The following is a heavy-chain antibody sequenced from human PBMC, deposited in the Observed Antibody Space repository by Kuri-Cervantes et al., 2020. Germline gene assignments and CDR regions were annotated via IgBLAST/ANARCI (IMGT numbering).Heavy chain of an antibody. Sequence: GGSLRLSCAASGFTFSSYSMNWVRQAPGKGLEWVSSISSSSSYIYYADSVKGRFTISRDNAKNSLYLQMNSLRAEDTAVYYCAKFYDITMIRGPIATPNWGPGTLVTVSS. CDR3: AKFYDITMIRGPIATPN. CDR2: ISSSSSYI. J-gene: IGHJ4*02. CDR1: GFTFSSYS. D-gene: IGHD3-10*01. V-gene: IGHV3-21*03.